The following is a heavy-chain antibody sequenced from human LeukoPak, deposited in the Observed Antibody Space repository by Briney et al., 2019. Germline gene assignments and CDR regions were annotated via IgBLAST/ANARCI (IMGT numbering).Heavy chain of an antibody. CDR3: AKCPKPAMVDY. D-gene: IGHD5-18*01. V-gene: IGHV3-23*01. Sequence: GTSLRLSCAASGFTFSGYAMSWVRQAPGKGLEWVSAISGSGGSTYYADSVKGRFTISRDNSKNTLYLQMNSLRAEETAVYYCAKCPKPAMVDYWGQGTLVTVSS. CDR1: GFTFSGYA. CDR2: ISGSGGST. J-gene: IGHJ4*02.